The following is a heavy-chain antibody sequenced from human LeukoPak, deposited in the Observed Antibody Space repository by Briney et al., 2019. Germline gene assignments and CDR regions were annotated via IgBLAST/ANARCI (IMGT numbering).Heavy chain of an antibody. V-gene: IGHV4-4*02. CDR3: ASQLRGYSYGSFDY. D-gene: IGHD5-18*01. CDR2: IYHSGST. CDR1: GGSISSSIW. Sequence: SGTLSLTCAVSGGSISSSIWWSWVRQPPGKGLEWIGEIYHSGSTNYNPSLKSRVTISVDKSKNQFSLKLSSVTAADTAVYYCASQLRGYSYGSFDYWGQGTLVTVSS. J-gene: IGHJ4*02.